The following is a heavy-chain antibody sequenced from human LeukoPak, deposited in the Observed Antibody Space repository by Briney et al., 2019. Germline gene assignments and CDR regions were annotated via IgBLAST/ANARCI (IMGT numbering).Heavy chain of an antibody. CDR1: GFTFSSYA. CDR3: AKTSVGGGRIIGSGYFDN. V-gene: IGHV3-23*01. CDR2: ISGSGTST. J-gene: IGHJ4*02. D-gene: IGHD2-15*01. Sequence: PGGSLRLSCAASGFTFSSYAMSWVRQAPGKGLEWVSSISGSGTSTFYADSVKGRFTISRDNSKNTLYLQMNSLRAEDTAVYYCAKTSVGGGRIIGSGYFDNWGQGTLVTVSS.